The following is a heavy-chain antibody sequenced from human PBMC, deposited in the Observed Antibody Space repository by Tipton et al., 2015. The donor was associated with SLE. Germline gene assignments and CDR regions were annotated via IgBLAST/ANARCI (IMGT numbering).Heavy chain of an antibody. CDR2: INHSGTS. CDR1: GYSISSGYY. D-gene: IGHD3-9*01. CDR3: GRDRPTGYYDY. Sequence: TLSLTCTVSGYSISSGYYWGWIRQPTGQGLEWIASINHSGTSYYNPSLKTRVTISVDTSKNKFSLKLTSVTAADTAAYYCGRDRPTGYYDYWGQGIQVIVSS. J-gene: IGHJ4*02. V-gene: IGHV4-38-2*02.